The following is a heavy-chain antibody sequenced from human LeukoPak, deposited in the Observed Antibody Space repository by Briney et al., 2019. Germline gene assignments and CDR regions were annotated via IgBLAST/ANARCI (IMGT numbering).Heavy chain of an antibody. CDR3: ASGTVAVAGTDDAFDI. V-gene: IGHV1-69*13. CDR1: GGTFSSYA. D-gene: IGHD6-19*01. CDR2: IIPIFGTA. Sequence: SVKVSCKASGGTFSSYAISWVRQAPGQGLEWMGGIIPIFGTANYAQKFQGRVTITADESTSTAYMELSSLRSEDTAVYYCASGTVAVAGTDDAFDIWGQGTMVTVSS. J-gene: IGHJ3*02.